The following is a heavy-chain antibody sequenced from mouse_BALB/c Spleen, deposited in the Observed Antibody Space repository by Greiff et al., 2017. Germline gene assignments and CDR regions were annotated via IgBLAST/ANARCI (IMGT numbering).Heavy chain of an antibody. J-gene: IGHJ1*01. CDR3: ARGKLRRYFDV. Sequence: VQLQQSGAELVKPGASVKLSCTASGFNIKDTYMHWVKQRPEQGLEWIGRIDPANGNTKYDPKFQGKATITADTSSNTAYLQLSSLTSEDTAVYYCARGKLRRYFDVWGAGTTVTVSS. CDR1: GFNIKDTY. CDR2: IDPANGNT. V-gene: IGHV14-3*02. D-gene: IGHD1-1*01.